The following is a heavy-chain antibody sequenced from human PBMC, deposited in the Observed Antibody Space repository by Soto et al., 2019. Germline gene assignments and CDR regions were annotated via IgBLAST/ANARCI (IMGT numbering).Heavy chain of an antibody. V-gene: IGHV3-11*06. Sequence: QVQLVESGGGLVKPGGSLRLSCAASGFTFSDYYMSWIRQAPGKGLEWVSYISSSSSYTNYADSVKGRFTISRDNAKNSLYLQMNSLRAEDTAVYYCARSLWFGELYFDYWGQGTLVTVSS. CDR1: GFTFSDYY. D-gene: IGHD3-10*01. CDR2: ISSSSSYT. J-gene: IGHJ4*02. CDR3: ARSLWFGELYFDY.